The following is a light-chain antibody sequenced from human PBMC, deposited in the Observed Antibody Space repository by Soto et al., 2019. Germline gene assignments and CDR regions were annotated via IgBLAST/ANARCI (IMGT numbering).Light chain of an antibody. J-gene: IGKJ1*01. V-gene: IGKV3-20*01. CDR3: QQYGSQAPWT. Sequence: IVLTQSPGSLSLSPGDRATLSCRASQRVYSDYLDWYQKKPGQAPKILIYETSTRATGIPDRFSGSGSGTAFTITISRREPDDFVVYYCQQYGSQAPWTFGQGTKVDMK. CDR1: QRVYSDY. CDR2: ETS.